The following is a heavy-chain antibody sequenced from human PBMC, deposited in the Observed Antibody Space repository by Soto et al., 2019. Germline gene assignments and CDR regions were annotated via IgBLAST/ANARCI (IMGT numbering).Heavy chain of an antibody. CDR3: ASPHRVLIAGSRTPQYWYFDL. CDR2: IIPIFGTA. V-gene: IGHV1-69*01. D-gene: IGHD6-13*01. Sequence: QVQLVQSGAEVKKPGSSVKVSCKASGGTFSSYAISWVRQAPGQGLEWMGGIIPIFGTANYAQKFQGRVTITADESTSTAYMGLSSLRSEETAVYYCASPHRVLIAGSRTPQYWYFDLWGRGTLVTVSS. J-gene: IGHJ2*01. CDR1: GGTFSSYA.